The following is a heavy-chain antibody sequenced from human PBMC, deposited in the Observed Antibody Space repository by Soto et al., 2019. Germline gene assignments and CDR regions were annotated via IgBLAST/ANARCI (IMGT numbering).Heavy chain of an antibody. J-gene: IGHJ5*02. Sequence: SGPTLVNPTQTLTLTCTFSGFSLSTSGVGVGWIRQPPGKALEWLALIYWNDDKRYSPSLKSRLTITKDTSKNQVVLTMTNMDPVDTATYYYAHAGPLYYYDSSGYYYNWFDPWGQGTLVTVSS. CDR2: IYWNDDK. CDR3: AHAGPLYYYDSSGYYYNWFDP. CDR1: GFSLSTSGVG. D-gene: IGHD3-22*01. V-gene: IGHV2-5*01.